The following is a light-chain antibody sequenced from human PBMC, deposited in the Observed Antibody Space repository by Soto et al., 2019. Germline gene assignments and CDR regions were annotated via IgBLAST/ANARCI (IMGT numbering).Light chain of an antibody. J-gene: IGKJ1*01. CDR3: QQYDTSPRT. CDR2: GAS. V-gene: IGKV3-20*01. Sequence: EVMLTQSPGTLSLSPGERATLSCRASLSVSSNYLAWYQQKSGQAPRLLIYGASNRATGIPDRFSGSGSGTDFTLTIRRLEPEDFAVYYCQQYDTSPRTFGQGTKVEFK. CDR1: LSVSSNY.